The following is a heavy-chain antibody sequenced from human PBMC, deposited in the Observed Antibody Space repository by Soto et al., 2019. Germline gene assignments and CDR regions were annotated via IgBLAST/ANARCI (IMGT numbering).Heavy chain of an antibody. CDR1: GGTFSSYA. J-gene: IGHJ1*01. D-gene: IGHD6-19*01. CDR3: ARVYAAVAGPEYFQH. V-gene: IGHV1-69*13. Sequence: ASVKVSCKASGGTFSSYAISWVRQAPGQGLEWMGGIIPIFGTANYAQKFQGRVTITADESTSTAYMELSSLRSEDTAVYYCARVYAAVAGPEYFQHWGQGTLVTVSS. CDR2: IIPIFGTA.